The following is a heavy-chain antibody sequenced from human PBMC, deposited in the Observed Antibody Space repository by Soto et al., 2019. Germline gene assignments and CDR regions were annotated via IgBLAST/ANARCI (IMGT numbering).Heavy chain of an antibody. Sequence: SETLSLTCTVSGGSISSYYWSWIRQPPGKGLEWIGYIYYSGSTNYNPSLKSRVTISVDTPKNQFSLKLSSVTAADTAVYYCARVFDYGDYLDYWGQGTLVTVSS. CDR3: ARVFDYGDYLDY. V-gene: IGHV4-59*01. CDR2: IYYSGST. J-gene: IGHJ4*02. CDR1: GGSISSYY. D-gene: IGHD4-17*01.